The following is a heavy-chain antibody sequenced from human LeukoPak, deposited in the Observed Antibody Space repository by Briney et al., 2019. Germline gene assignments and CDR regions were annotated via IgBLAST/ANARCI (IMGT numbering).Heavy chain of an antibody. CDR2: IRSKANSYAT. Sequence: PGGSLRLSCAASGFIFSGSAMHWVRQASGKGLEWVGRIRSKANSYATAYAASVKGRFTISRDDSKNTAYLQMNSLKTEDTAVYYCTVIVGATTVPYYYYYMDVWGKGTTVTVSS. V-gene: IGHV3-73*01. J-gene: IGHJ6*03. CDR3: TVIVGATTVPYYYYYMDV. D-gene: IGHD1-26*01. CDR1: GFIFSGSA.